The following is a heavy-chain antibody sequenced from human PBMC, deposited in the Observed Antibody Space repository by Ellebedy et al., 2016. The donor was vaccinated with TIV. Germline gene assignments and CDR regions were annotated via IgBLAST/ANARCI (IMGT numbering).Heavy chain of an antibody. D-gene: IGHD3-22*01. V-gene: IGHV3-23*01. J-gene: IGHJ4*02. CDR3: AKGGTYYYDSSGYI. Sequence: GGSLRLXCAASGFTFSSYAMSWVRQAPGKGLEWVSAISGSGGSTYYADSVKGRFTISRDISKNTLYLQMNSLRAEDTAVYYCAKGGTYYYDSSGYIWGQGTLVTVSS. CDR1: GFTFSSYA. CDR2: ISGSGGST.